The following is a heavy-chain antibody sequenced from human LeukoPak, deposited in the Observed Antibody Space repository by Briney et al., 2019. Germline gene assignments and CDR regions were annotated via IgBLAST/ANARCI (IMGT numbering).Heavy chain of an antibody. CDR2: ITAIDGRT. J-gene: IGHJ4*02. D-gene: IGHD6-13*01. CDR3: TKDRRGPAAGTWYFDS. CDR1: GFTFSSTT. V-gene: IGHV3-23*01. Sequence: GGSLRLSCAASGFTFSSTTMGWDRQAPGRGLEWVSSITAIDGRTYYADSVRGRFTISRDNSKNTVYLQLNSLRAGDTAIYYCTKDRRGPAAGTWYFDSWGQGTLVTVSS.